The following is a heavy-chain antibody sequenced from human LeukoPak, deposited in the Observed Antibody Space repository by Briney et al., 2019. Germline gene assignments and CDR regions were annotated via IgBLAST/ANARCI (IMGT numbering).Heavy chain of an antibody. CDR2: IWYDGSNK. CDR3: ARAGVGAIYYFDY. D-gene: IGHD1-26*01. J-gene: IGHJ4*02. V-gene: IGHV3-33*01. Sequence: GRSLRLSCAASGFTFSSYGIHWVRQAPGKGLEWVALIWYDGSNKYYADSVRGRFTISRDNSKNTLYLQMKSLRVEDTAVYYCARAGVGAIYYFDYWGQGTLVTVSS. CDR1: GFTFSSYG.